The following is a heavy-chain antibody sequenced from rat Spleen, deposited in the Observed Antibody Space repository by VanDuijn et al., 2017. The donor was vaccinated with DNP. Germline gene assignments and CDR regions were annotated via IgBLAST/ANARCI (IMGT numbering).Heavy chain of an antibody. CDR2: ISPSGDIT. J-gene: IGHJ2*01. Sequence: EVQLVESGGGLVQPGKSLKLSCAASGFTFSNYGMAWVRRAPEKGLEWVATISPSGDITYYRDSVKGRFTISRDDARSSLYLQMNRLRSEDMATYYCVRWSSGHFDYWGQGVMVPVSS. CDR3: VRWSSGHFDY. CDR1: GFTFSNYG. D-gene: IGHD4-3*01. V-gene: IGHV5S13*01.